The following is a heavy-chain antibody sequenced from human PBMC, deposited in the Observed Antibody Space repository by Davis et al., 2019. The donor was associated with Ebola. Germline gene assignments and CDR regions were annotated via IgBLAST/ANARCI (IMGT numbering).Heavy chain of an antibody. CDR3: ARGAPLQLWRYSYYYMDV. Sequence: PGGSLRLSCGVSGYSIGWGDYWAWIRRSPGKGLEWIASIYNSVSTHYNPSLKSRVTMSMDSSKNQFSLKLNSLTAADTAVYYCARGAPLQLWRYSYYYMDVWGIGATVTVSS. J-gene: IGHJ6*03. D-gene: IGHD5-18*01. V-gene: IGHV4-38-2*01. CDR1: GYSIGWGDY. CDR2: IYNSVST.